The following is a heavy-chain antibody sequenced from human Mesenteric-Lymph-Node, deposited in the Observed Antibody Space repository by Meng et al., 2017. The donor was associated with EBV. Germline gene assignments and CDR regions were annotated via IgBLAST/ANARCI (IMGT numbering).Heavy chain of an antibody. D-gene: IGHD3-3*01. CDR1: GFTLSDSY. V-gene: IGHV3-72*01. J-gene: IGHJ4*02. CDR3: GRDLSGGGYYDGF. CDR2: TRSKVFSYTT. Sequence: EVQLVESGGGLVQPGGSLRLSCAASGFTLSDSYMDWVRQAPGKGLEWVGRTRSKVFSYTTEYAASVKGRFTISRDDSKSSLYLQMNNLKTEDTAVYYCGRDLSGGGYYDGFWGQGTLVTVSS.